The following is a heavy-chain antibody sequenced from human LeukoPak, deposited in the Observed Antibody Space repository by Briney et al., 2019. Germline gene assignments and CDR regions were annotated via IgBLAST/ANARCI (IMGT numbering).Heavy chain of an antibody. D-gene: IGHD3-22*01. Sequence: SETLSLTCTVSGGSISSYYWNWIRQPAGKGLEWIGRIYTSGNNNYSPSFKSRVTILVDKSKNQFSLKLISVTAADTAVYYCWGTETSGYVRFDYWGQGALVSVPS. CDR2: IYTSGNN. V-gene: IGHV4-4*07. J-gene: IGHJ4*02. CDR1: GGSISSYY. CDR3: WGTETSGYVRFDY.